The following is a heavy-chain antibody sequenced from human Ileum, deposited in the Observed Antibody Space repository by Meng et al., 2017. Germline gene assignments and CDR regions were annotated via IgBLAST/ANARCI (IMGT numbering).Heavy chain of an antibody. V-gene: IGHV1-18*01. CDR1: GYIFTRYG. CDR3: ARDTVGTTLGDY. J-gene: IGHJ4*02. Sequence: QVQLVKPGAEVTKPGASVKLPCKASGYIFTRYGIGWVRQAPGQGLEWMGWISAYSGNTKYAQKLQGRVTMTTDTSTSTAYMELRNLRSDDTAVYYCARDTVGTTLGDYWGQGTLVTVSS. CDR2: ISAYSGNT. D-gene: IGHD4-23*01.